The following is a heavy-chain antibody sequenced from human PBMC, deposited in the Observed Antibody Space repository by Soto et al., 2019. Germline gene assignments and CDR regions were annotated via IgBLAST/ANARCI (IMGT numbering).Heavy chain of an antibody. D-gene: IGHD3-16*01. J-gene: IGHJ6*02. CDR1: GGTFSSYT. CDR2: IIPILGIA. CDR3: ARGGAEQRDYYYGMDV. Sequence: QVQLVQSGAEVKKPGSSVKVSCKASGGTFSSYTISWVRQAPGQGLEWMGRIIPILGIANYAQKFQGRVTITADKSTSTAYMELSSLRSEDTAVYYCARGGAEQRDYYYGMDVWGQGTTVTVSS. V-gene: IGHV1-69*02.